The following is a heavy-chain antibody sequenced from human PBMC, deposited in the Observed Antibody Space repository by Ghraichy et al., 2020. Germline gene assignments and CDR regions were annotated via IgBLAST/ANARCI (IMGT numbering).Heavy chain of an antibody. Sequence: GESLNISCAASGFFFSTYWMHWVRQAPGKGLVWVSSVSCDGGRTFYADSVKGRFTISRDNAKNTLLLQMNSLRAEDTAVYYCARDEGMATMIRGFDYWGRGTLVTVSS. CDR2: VSCDGGRT. J-gene: IGHJ4*02. D-gene: IGHD5-24*01. CDR3: ARDEGMATMIRGFDY. CDR1: GFFFSTYW. V-gene: IGHV3-74*01.